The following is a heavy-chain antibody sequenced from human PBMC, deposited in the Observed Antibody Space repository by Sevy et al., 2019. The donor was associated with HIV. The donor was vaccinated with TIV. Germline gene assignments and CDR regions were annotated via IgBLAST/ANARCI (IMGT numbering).Heavy chain of an antibody. D-gene: IGHD3-16*01. CDR2: ISGRGETS. CDR3: AASSGRYAKFDP. Sequence: GGSLRLSCAASGFIISSYIMSWVRQAPGKGLEWVSAISGRGETSYYADSVKGRFTLSRDNSNNTLYLQMSSLKAADTAVYYCAASSGRYAKFDPWGQGILVTVSS. J-gene: IGHJ5*02. V-gene: IGHV3-23*01. CDR1: GFIISSYI.